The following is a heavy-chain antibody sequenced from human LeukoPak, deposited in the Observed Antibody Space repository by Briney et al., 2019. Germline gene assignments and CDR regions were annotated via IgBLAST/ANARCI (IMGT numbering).Heavy chain of an antibody. CDR1: GFTFSSYS. D-gene: IGHD4-23*01. CDR2: IKQDGSEK. CDR3: ARDDYGGNSGDY. J-gene: IGHJ4*02. Sequence: GSLRLSCAASGFTFSSYSMNWVRQAPGKGLEWVANIKQDGSEKYYVDSVKGRFTISRDNARNSLYLQMNSLRAEDTAVYYCARDDYGGNSGDYWGQGTLVTVSS. V-gene: IGHV3-7*01.